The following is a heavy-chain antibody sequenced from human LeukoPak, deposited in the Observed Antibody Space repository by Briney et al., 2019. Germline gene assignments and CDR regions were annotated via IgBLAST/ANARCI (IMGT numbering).Heavy chain of an antibody. CDR3: ARREMVRGANFDY. V-gene: IGHV3-33*01. CDR2: IWYDGSNK. J-gene: IGHJ4*02. D-gene: IGHD3-10*01. CDR1: GFTFSSHG. Sequence: GGSLRLFCAASGFTFSSHGMDWDRPAPGKGLGWVAVIWYDGSNKYYANSVKGRFTISRDNSKNTLYLQMNSLRAVDTAVYYCARREMVRGANFDYWGQGTLVTVSS.